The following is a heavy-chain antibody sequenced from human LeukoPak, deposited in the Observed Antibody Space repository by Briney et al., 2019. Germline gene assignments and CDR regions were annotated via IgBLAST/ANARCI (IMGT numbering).Heavy chain of an antibody. CDR2: IYYSGST. Sequence: PSETLSPTCTVSGGSISSSSYYWGWIRQPPGKGLEWIGSIYYSGSTYYNPSLKSRVTISVDTSKNQFSLKLSSVTAADTAVYYCARHACSGGSCSYAFDYWGQGTLVTVSS. J-gene: IGHJ4*02. D-gene: IGHD2-15*01. V-gene: IGHV4-39*01. CDR1: GGSISSSSYY. CDR3: ARHACSGGSCSYAFDY.